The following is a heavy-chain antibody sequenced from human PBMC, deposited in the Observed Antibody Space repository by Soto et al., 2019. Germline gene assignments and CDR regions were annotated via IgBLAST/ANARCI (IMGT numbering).Heavy chain of an antibody. J-gene: IGHJ5*02. CDR2: INDSGDST. CDR3: AKGQYSSSSGWFDP. D-gene: IGHD6-13*01. CDR1: EITFSRYA. V-gene: IGHV3-23*01. Sequence: GGSLRLSCAASEITFSRYAMSWVRQAPGKGLQWVSTINDSGDSTYYADSVKGRFTISRDNSKNTLYLQMNSLRADDTAVFYCAKGQYSSSSGWFDPWGQGTLVTV.